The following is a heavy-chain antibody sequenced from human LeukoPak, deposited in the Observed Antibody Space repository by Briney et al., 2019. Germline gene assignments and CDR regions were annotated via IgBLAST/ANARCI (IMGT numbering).Heavy chain of an antibody. D-gene: IGHD4-23*01. V-gene: IGHV1-69*13. CDR2: IIPIFGTA. CDR1: GGTFSSYA. Sequence: ASVKVSCKASGGTFSSYAISWVRQAPGQGLEWMGGIIPIFGTANYAQKFQGRVTITADESTSTTYMELSSLRSEDTAVYYCAKIGFPTTVLTPGTVWWGQGTLVTVSS. CDR3: AKIGFPTTVLTPGTVW. J-gene: IGHJ4*02.